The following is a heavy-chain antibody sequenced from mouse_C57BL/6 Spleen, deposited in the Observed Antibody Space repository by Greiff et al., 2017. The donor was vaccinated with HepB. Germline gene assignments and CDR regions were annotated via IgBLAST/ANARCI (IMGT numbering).Heavy chain of an antibody. J-gene: IGHJ1*03. Sequence: VQLQQSGAELVKPGASVKISCKASGYAFSSYWMHWVKQRPGKGLEWIGQIYPGDGDTNYNGKFKGKATLTADKSSSTAYMQLSSLTSEDSAVYSGAKRGGGGWYFDVWGTGTTVTVSS. D-gene: IGHD1-1*02. CDR3: AKRGGGGWYFDV. V-gene: IGHV1-80*01. CDR2: IYPGDGDT. CDR1: GYAFSSYW.